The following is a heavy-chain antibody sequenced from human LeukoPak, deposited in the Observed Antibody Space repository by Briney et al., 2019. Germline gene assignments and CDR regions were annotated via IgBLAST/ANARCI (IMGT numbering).Heavy chain of an antibody. CDR1: GFTFTGYF. CDR2: IHPNNGGT. CDR3: TRDGFSGAAFDY. Sequence: ASVKVSCKASGFTFTGYFIHWVRQAPGQGLEWMGWIHPNNGGTKYAQKFQGRVTMTRDTSINTDYMELSRLRSGDTALYYCTRDGFSGAAFDYWGQGTLVTVSS. V-gene: IGHV1-2*02. D-gene: IGHD7-27*01. J-gene: IGHJ4*02.